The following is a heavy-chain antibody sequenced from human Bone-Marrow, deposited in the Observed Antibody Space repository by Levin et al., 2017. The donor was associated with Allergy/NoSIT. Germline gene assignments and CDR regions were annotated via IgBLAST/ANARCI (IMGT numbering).Heavy chain of an antibody. D-gene: IGHD5-18*01. CDR2: IVPLFGVA. V-gene: IGHV1-69*13. CDR3: ATINTDKVTDLPY. Sequence: SVKVSCTASGDALNNFRSFAFNWVREAPGQGLQWMGTIVPLFGVAHYAQTFQGRVTIIADESTTTTYMELASLGSEDTAIYYCATINTDKVTDLPYWGQGTLVTVSS. CDR1: GDALNNFRSFA. J-gene: IGHJ4*02.